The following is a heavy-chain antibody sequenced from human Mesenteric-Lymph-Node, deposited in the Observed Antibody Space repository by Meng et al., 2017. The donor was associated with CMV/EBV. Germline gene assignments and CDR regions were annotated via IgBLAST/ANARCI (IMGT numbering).Heavy chain of an antibody. Sequence: SVKVSCKASGGTFSSYAISWVRQAPGQGLEWMGGIIPIFGTANYAQKFQGRVTITTDESTSTAYMELSSLRSEDTAVYYCARDGEMAVHYYYGMDVWGQGTTVTVSS. CDR2: IIPIFGTA. CDR3: ARDGEMAVHYYYGMDV. V-gene: IGHV1-69*05. J-gene: IGHJ6*02. D-gene: IGHD5-24*01. CDR1: GGTFSSYA.